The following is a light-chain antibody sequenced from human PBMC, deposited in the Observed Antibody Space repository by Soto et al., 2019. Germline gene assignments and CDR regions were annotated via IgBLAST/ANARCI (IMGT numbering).Light chain of an antibody. J-gene: IGLJ3*02. V-gene: IGLV1-40*01. CDR2: GNS. CDR3: QSYDSNLSGWV. CDR1: SSNIGAGYD. Sequence: QSVLTQPPSVSGAPGQRVTISCTGSSSNIGAGYDVHWYQQLLGTAPKLLIYGNSNRPSGVPDRFSGSKSGTSASLAITGLQAEDEADYYCQSYDSNLSGWVFGGGTKLTVL.